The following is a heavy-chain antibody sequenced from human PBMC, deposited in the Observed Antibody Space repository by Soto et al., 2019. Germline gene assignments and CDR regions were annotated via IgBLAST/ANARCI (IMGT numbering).Heavy chain of an antibody. Sequence: PSETLSLTCTVSGDSITSNSYFWAWIRQPPGKGLEWIGSIYYSGTTYYNPSLKSRVTISVDRSKNQFSLKLSSVTAADTAVYYCVRHFSGDYFDYWGQGALVTVSS. CDR1: GDSITSNSYF. J-gene: IGHJ4*02. V-gene: IGHV4-39*01. CDR2: IYYSGTT. CDR3: VRHFSGDYFDY.